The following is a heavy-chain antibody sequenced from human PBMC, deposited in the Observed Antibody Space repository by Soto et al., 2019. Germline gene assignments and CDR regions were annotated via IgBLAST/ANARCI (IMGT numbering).Heavy chain of an antibody. J-gene: IGHJ3*01. CDR3: ARGIASTSLVSFDV. Sequence: EVLLVESGGGLVKPGGSLRLSCVASGFSFSTSIMHWVRQAPGKGLEWIATISSTSTKIYYAGSVKGRFSISRDNPKNSLFLQKNSLRAEDMAVYYCARGIASTSLVSFDVWGQGTMVTVS. CDR2: ISSTSTKI. V-gene: IGHV3-21*02. D-gene: IGHD1-1*01. CDR1: GFSFSTSI.